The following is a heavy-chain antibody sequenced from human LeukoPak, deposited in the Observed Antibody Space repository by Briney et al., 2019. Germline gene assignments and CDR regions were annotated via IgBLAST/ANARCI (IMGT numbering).Heavy chain of an antibody. J-gene: IGHJ4*02. D-gene: IGHD6-6*01. CDR3: ARVMAKSSIADSLDY. Sequence: ASVKVSCKASGYTFTSYAMHWVRQAPGQRLEWMGWINAGNGNTKYSQKFQGRVTMTRDTSTSTVYMELSSLRSEDTAVYYCARVMAKSSIADSLDYWGQGTLVTVSS. CDR1: GYTFTSYA. V-gene: IGHV1-3*01. CDR2: INAGNGNT.